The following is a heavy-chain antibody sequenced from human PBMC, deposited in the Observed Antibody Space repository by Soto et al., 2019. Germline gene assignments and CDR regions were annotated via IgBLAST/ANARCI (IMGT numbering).Heavy chain of an antibody. Sequence: GGSLRLSCAASGFTFSDYYMSWIRQAPGKGLEWVSYISSSGSTIYYADSVKGRFTISRDNAKNSLYLQMNSLRAEDTAVYYCARDDADIYYYYYYMDVWGKGTTVTVSS. CDR3: ARDDADIYYYYYYMDV. CDR1: GFTFSDYY. CDR2: ISSSGSTI. V-gene: IGHV3-11*01. J-gene: IGHJ6*03.